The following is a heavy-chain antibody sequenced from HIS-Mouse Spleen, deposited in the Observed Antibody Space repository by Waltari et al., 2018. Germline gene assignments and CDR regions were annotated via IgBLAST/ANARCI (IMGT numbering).Heavy chain of an antibody. CDR1: GGSISSSSYY. D-gene: IGHD6-13*01. V-gene: IGHV4-39*07. J-gene: IGHJ2*01. CDR2: IYYRGHT. CDR3: AREIPYSSSWYDWYFDL. Sequence: QLQLQESGPGLVKPSETLSLTCTVSGGSISSSSYYWGWIRQPPGKGLEWIGSIYYRGHTYSNPSLKSRVTISVDTSKNQFSLKLSSVTAADTAVYYCAREIPYSSSWYDWYFDLWGRGTLVTVSS.